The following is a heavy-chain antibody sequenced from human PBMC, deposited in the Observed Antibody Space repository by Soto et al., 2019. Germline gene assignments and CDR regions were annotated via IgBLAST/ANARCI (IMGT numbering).Heavy chain of an antibody. J-gene: IGHJ5*02. CDR3: ARPLTARRGNWFDP. Sequence: ASVKVSCKASGYTFTGYYMHWVRQAPGQGLEWMGWINPNSGGTNYAQKFQGRVTMTRDTSISTAYMELSRLRSDDTAVYYCARPLTARRGNWFDPWGQGTLVTV. D-gene: IGHD6-6*01. V-gene: IGHV1-2*02. CDR1: GYTFTGYY. CDR2: INPNSGGT.